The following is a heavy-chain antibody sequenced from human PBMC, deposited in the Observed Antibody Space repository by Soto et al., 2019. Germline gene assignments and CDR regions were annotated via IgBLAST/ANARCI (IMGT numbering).Heavy chain of an antibody. D-gene: IGHD5-12*01. CDR3: ARGRGYSGYGDYYYYGMDV. CDR2: IIPIFGTA. CDR1: GGTFSSYA. Sequence: ASVKVSCKASGGTFSSYAISWVRQAPGQGLEWMGGIIPIFGTANYAQKFQGRVTITADESTSTAYMELSSLRSEDTAVYYCARGRGYSGYGDYYYYGMDVWGQGTTVTGSS. V-gene: IGHV1-69*13. J-gene: IGHJ6*02.